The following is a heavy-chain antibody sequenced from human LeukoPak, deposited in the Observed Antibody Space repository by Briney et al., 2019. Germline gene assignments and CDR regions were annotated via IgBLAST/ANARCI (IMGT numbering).Heavy chain of an antibody. J-gene: IGHJ4*02. CDR3: SRQSKYGDYPLAYCDL. V-gene: IGHV4-39*01. CDR1: GGSISSSSYY. D-gene: IGHD4-17*01. Sequence: SETLSLTCTVSGGSISSSSYYWGWIRQPPGKGLEWSGSIYYSGSTYYNPSLKSRVTISVDTSKNQFSLKLSSVTAADTAVYHCSRQSKYGDYPLAYCDLGGQGTLDTVSS. CDR2: IYYSGST.